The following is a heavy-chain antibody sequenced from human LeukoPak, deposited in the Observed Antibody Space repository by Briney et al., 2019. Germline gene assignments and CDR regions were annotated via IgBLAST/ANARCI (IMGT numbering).Heavy chain of an antibody. V-gene: IGHV4-39*01. CDR2: IYYSGST. J-gene: IGHJ4*02. D-gene: IGHD3-10*01. Sequence: SETLSLTCTVSGGSISSSSYYWVWIRQPPGKGLGWIVSIYYSGSTYYNPSLKSRVTISVDTSKNQFSLKLSSVTAADTAVYYCARYGSGSYTYYFDYWGQGSLVTVSS. CDR3: ARYGSGSYTYYFDY. CDR1: GGSISSSSYY.